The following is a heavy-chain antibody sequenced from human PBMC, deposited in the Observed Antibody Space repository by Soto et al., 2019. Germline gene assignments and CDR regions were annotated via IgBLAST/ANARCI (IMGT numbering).Heavy chain of an antibody. D-gene: IGHD2-15*01. CDR2: IYPGDSDT. V-gene: IGHV5-51*01. J-gene: IGHJ6*02. CDR3: TRQTGYCRGRRCYSLIPHGMDV. CDR1: EDRFNPYW. Sequence: GESLKISCKGSEDRFNPYWNGWVRQTPGKGLEWMGIIYPGDSDTGSSPSFQGQVTISADKSNNTVYLQWSSLKASDTAIYYCTRQTGYCRGRRCYSLIPHGMDVWGQGTMVTVSS.